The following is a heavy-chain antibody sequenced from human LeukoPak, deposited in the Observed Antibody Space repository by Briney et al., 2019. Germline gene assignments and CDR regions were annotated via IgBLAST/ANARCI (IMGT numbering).Heavy chain of an antibody. CDR3: AKKLGYCSSTSCYAGAYMDV. CDR1: GFTFSSYA. V-gene: IGHV3-23*01. D-gene: IGHD2-2*01. Sequence: GGSLRLSCAASGFTFSSYAMSWVRQAPGKGLEWVSAISGSGDSTYYADSVKGRFTISRDNSKNTLYLQMNSLRAEDTAVYYCAKKLGYCSSTSCYAGAYMDVWGKGTTVTISS. CDR2: ISGSGDST. J-gene: IGHJ6*03.